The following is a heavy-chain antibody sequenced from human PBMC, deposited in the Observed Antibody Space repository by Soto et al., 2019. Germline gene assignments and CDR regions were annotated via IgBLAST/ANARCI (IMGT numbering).Heavy chain of an antibody. CDR3: ARVGGDDGYWYFDL. Sequence: EVQLVESGGGLVQPGGSLRLSCAASGFTFSSYDMHWVRQATGKGLEWVSAIGTAGDTYYPGSVKGRFTISRENAKNSLYLQMNSLRAEDTAVYYCARVGGDDGYWYFDLCGRGTLVTVSS. D-gene: IGHD2-21*01. J-gene: IGHJ2*01. CDR1: GFTFSSYD. CDR2: IGTAGDT. V-gene: IGHV3-13*01.